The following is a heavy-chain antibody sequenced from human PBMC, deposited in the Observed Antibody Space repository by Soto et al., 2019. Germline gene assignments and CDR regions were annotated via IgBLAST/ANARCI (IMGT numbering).Heavy chain of an antibody. CDR1: GGSISSYY. D-gene: IGHD1-1*01. V-gene: IGHV4-59*08. J-gene: IGHJ4*02. Sequence: SETLSLTCTVSGGSISSYYWSWIRQPPGKGLEWIGYIHFDGSNSYNPSLKSRVTISVDTSKNQFSLRLSSVTAADTAVYYCARALDWTFHYWGQGTLVTVSS. CDR3: ARALDWTFHY. CDR2: IHFDGSN.